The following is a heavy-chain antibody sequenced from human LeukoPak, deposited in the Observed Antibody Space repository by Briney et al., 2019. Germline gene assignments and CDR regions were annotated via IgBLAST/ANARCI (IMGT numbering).Heavy chain of an antibody. CDR1: GLTVSSNY. CDR3: ARDDGAGGPFDY. CDR2: IYSGGST. Sequence: GGSLRLSCAVSGLTVSSNYMNWVRQAPGKGLEWVSIIYSGGSTYYAESVKGRFTISRDNPKNTLYLQMNSLRAEDTAVYYCARDDGAGGPFDYWGQGTLVSVSS. D-gene: IGHD3-10*01. J-gene: IGHJ4*02. V-gene: IGHV3-66*01.